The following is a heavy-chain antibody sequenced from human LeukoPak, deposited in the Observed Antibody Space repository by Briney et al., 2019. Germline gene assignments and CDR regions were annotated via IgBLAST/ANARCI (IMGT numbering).Heavy chain of an antibody. CDR1: GFTFSSYW. J-gene: IGHJ3*02. CDR2: IKQDGSQK. CDR3: ARDFYDFWSGYYTGMAFDI. D-gene: IGHD3-3*01. V-gene: IGHV3-7*05. Sequence: QTGGSLRLSCAASGFTFSSYWMSWVRQAPGKWLEWVADIKQDGSQKYYVDSVRGRFTISRDNAKNSLYLQMNSLRAEDTAVYYCARDFYDFWSGYYTGMAFDIWGQGTMVTVSS.